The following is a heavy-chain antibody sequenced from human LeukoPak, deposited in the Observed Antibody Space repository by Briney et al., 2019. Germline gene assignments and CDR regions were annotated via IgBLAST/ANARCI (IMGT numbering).Heavy chain of an antibody. J-gene: IGHJ4*02. CDR3: ARDPSSGWTGGYYFDY. D-gene: IGHD6-19*01. Sequence: GGSLRLSCAESGFTFRSYGMHWVRQAPGKGLEWVAFIRYDGSNKYYADSVKGRFTISRDNAKNSLYLQMNSLRAEDTAVYYCARDPSSGWTGGYYFDYWGQGTLVTVSS. CDR1: GFTFRSYG. CDR2: IRYDGSNK. V-gene: IGHV3-30*02.